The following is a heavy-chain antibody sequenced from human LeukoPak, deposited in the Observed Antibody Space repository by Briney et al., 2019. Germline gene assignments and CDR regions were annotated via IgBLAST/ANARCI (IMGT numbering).Heavy chain of an antibody. J-gene: IGHJ3*02. CDR3: ARVLGTMIVDAFDI. CDR1: GGSISSYY. Sequence: SETLSLTCTVSGGSISSYYWSWIRQPPGKGLEWIGYIYYSGSTNYNPSLKSRVTISVDTSKNQFSLKLSSVTAADTAVYYCARVLGTMIVDAFDIWGQGTMVTVSS. V-gene: IGHV4-59*01. D-gene: IGHD3-22*01. CDR2: IYYSGST.